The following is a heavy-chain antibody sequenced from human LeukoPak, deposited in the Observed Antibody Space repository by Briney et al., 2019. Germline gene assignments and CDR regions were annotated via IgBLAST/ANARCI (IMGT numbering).Heavy chain of an antibody. J-gene: IGHJ3*02. CDR1: GFTFSSYS. V-gene: IGHV3-21*01. D-gene: IGHD6-13*01. Sequence: GGSLRLSCAASGFTFSSYSMNWVRQAPGKGLEWVSSISSSSYIYYADSVKGRFTISRDNAKNSLYLQMNSLRAEDTAVYYCARSSSWYKDAFDIWGQGTMVTVSS. CDR2: ISSSSYI. CDR3: ARSSSWYKDAFDI.